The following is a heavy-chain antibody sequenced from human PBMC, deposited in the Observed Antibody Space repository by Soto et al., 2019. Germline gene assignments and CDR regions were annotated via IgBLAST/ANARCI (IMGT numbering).Heavy chain of an antibody. J-gene: IGHJ4*02. V-gene: IGHV3-11*01. Sequence: QVQLVESGGGLVKPGGSLRLSCAASGFTFSDYCMSWIRQAPGKGLEWVSYISSSGSSIYYADSVKGRFTISRDNAKNSLYLQMNSLRAEDTAVYYFAREPYQYRSTWDYVYWCQGTLVTVSS. CDR3: AREPYQYRSTWDYVY. CDR2: ISSSGSSI. D-gene: IGHD6-13*01. CDR1: GFTFSDYC.